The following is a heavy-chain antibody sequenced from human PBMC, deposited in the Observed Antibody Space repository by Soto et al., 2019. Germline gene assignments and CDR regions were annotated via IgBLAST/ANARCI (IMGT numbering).Heavy chain of an antibody. D-gene: IGHD3-3*01. Sequence: GGSLRLSCAASGFTFSSYSMNWVRQAPGKGLERGSYIISSSSTIYYADSVKGRFTISRDNAKNSLYLQMNSLRDEDTAVYYCAREESLGITIFGVVIPLDYWGQGTLVTVSS. CDR3: AREESLGITIFGVVIPLDY. J-gene: IGHJ4*02. V-gene: IGHV3-48*02. CDR2: IISSSSTI. CDR1: GFTFSSYS.